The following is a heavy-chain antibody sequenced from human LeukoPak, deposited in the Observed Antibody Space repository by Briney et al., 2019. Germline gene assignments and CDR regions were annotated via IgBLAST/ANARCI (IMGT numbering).Heavy chain of an antibody. CDR1: GFTFSSYW. Sequence: GGSLRLSCAASGFTFSSYWMSWVRQAPGKGLEWVANINQDGSDKYYADSMKGRFTISRDNAKNSLYLQMNSLRAEDTAVYYCARGTNWPYAFDVWGQGTMVTVS. CDR2: INQDGSDK. J-gene: IGHJ3*01. CDR3: ARGTNWPYAFDV. D-gene: IGHD1-1*01. V-gene: IGHV3-7*03.